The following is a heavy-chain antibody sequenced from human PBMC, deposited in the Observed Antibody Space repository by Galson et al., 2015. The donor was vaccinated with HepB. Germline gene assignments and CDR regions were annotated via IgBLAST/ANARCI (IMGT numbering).Heavy chain of an antibody. V-gene: IGHV3-66*01. J-gene: IGHJ4*02. Sequence: SLRLSCAASGFTVSNNYMSWVRQAPGKGLEWVSVIYSDGTKYYADSVKGRFTMSKDNFKNTVHLQMNSLRAEDTAVYYCARDSYSSGWYYYFDDWGQGTLVTVSS. CDR1: GFTVSNNY. CDR3: ARDSYSSGWYYYFDD. D-gene: IGHD6-19*01. CDR2: IYSDGTK.